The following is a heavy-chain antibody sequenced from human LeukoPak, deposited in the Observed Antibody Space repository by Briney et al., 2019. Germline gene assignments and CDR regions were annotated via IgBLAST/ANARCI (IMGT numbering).Heavy chain of an antibody. J-gene: IGHJ4*02. V-gene: IGHV4-30-4*08. CDR1: GGSISSGDYY. Sequence: SETLSLTCTVSGGSISSGDYYWSWIRQPPGKGLEWIGYIYYSGSTNYNPSLKSRVTISVDTSKNQFSLKLSSVTAADTAVYYCARGLLSFYYGSGSYASLVFWGQGTLVTVSS. CDR2: IYYSGST. CDR3: ARGLLSFYYGSGSYASLVF. D-gene: IGHD3-10*01.